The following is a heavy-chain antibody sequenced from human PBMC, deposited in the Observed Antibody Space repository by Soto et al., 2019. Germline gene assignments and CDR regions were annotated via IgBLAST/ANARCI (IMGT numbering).Heavy chain of an antibody. J-gene: IGHJ6*03. CDR2: IYYSGST. CDR3: ARSLYYPFYYMDV. Sequence: SEPLRHPCSVVCGKMVGHCGSWIRQTPGKGLEWIGYIYYSGSTNYNPSLKSRVTISVDTSKNQFSLKLSSVTAADTAVYYCARSLYYPFYYMDVWGKGSTVTVSS. CDR1: CGKMVGHC. V-gene: IGHV4-59*11. D-gene: IGHD3-10*01.